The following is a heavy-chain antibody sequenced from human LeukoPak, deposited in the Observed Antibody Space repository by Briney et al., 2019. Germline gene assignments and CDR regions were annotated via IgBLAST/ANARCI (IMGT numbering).Heavy chain of an antibody. Sequence: SETLSLTCAVYGGSFSGYYWSWIRQPPGKGLEWIGEINHSGSTNYNPSLKSRVTISVDTSKNQFSLKLSSVTAADTAVYYCARTSIAARPRYFQHWGQGTLVTVSS. CDR2: INHSGST. J-gene: IGHJ1*01. D-gene: IGHD6-6*01. CDR3: ARTSIAARPRYFQH. V-gene: IGHV4-34*01. CDR1: GGSFSGYY.